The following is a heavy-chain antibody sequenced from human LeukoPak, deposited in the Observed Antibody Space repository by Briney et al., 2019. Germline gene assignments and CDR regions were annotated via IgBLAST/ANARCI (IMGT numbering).Heavy chain of an antibody. CDR2: LSGSGNST. CDR1: GYIFSSFR. V-gene: IGHV3-23*01. D-gene: IGHD3-22*01. CDR3: AKDLPYYYDSSGSGDAFDI. Sequence: GGSLRLSCAASGYIFSSFRKNWVRQAPGKGLDWVSSLSGSGNSTYYAESVKGRVTISRDNSQNTLYLQMNSLRAEDTAIYYCAKDLPYYYDSSGSGDAFDIWGRGTMVTVST. J-gene: IGHJ3*02.